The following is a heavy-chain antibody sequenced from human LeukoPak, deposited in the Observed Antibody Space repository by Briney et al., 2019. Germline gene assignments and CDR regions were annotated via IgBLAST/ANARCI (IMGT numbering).Heavy chain of an antibody. CDR2: IKQDGSEK. CDR3: ARGVRVFDY. J-gene: IGHJ4*02. Sequence: GGSLRLSCAAYGFTFSSYWMSWVRQAPGKGLEWVANIKQDGSEKHYVDSVKGRFTISRDNAKNSLYLQMNSLRAEDTAVYYCARGVRVFDYWGQGTLVTVSS. V-gene: IGHV3-7*01. CDR1: GFTFSSYW.